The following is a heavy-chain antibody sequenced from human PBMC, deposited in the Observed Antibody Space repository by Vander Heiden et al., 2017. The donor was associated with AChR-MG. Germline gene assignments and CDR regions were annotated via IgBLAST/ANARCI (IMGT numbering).Heavy chain of an antibody. CDR3: AKGFGDSGSSRRLFAY. Sequence: EVQELASGGGLVQPGGCLTLHCAASGFTCTRYAMSWVRQAPGNGLEWVSTISGSGVSTYYADSVKGRFTISRDKSKKTLYLQMNSLRAEDTAVYYCAKGFGDSGSSRRLFAYWGQGTMVTVSS. CDR2: ISGSGVST. D-gene: IGHD1-26*01. CDR1: GFTCTRYA. V-gene: IGHV3-23*01. J-gene: IGHJ4*02.